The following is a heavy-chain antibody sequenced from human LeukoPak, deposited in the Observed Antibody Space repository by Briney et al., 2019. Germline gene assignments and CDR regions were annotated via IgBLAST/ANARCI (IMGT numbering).Heavy chain of an antibody. V-gene: IGHV1-46*01. CDR2: INPSGGST. CDR1: GDTFSSYH. CDR3: ARGGVLRFLEHLDY. J-gene: IGHJ4*02. Sequence: ASVKVSCKASGDTFSSYHMHWVRQAPGQGLEWMGIINPSGGSTTYAQKFQGRVTMTRDTSTSTVYMELSSLRSEDTAVYYCARGGVLRFLEHLDYWGQGTLATVSS. D-gene: IGHD3-3*01.